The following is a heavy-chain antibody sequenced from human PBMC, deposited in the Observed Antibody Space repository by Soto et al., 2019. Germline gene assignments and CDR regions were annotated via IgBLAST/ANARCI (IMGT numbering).Heavy chain of an antibody. V-gene: IGHV1-69*01. CDR1: GGTFSSYA. CDR2: IIPIFGTA. D-gene: IGHD3-10*01. J-gene: IGHJ6*02. CDR3: ALKYGSGSPGGIYYIYDGMDV. Sequence: QVQLVQSGAEVKKPGSSVKVSCKASGGTFSSYAISWVRQAPGQGLEWMGGIIPIFGTAKYAQKFQGRVTMTADESTSTAYSALSSLRSEDTAVNYCALKYGSGSPGGIYYIYDGMDVWGQGTTVTVPS.